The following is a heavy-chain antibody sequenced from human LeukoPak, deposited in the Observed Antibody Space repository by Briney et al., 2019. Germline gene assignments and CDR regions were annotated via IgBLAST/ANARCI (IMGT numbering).Heavy chain of an antibody. J-gene: IGHJ3*02. D-gene: IGHD2-21*02. V-gene: IGHV4-34*01. CDR3: ARFSRITWGDWGDAIDI. CDR1: GGSYSVYF. CDR2: IDDGGNT. Sequence: SETLSLTCSVYGGSYSVYFCRWIRQSPGKGLERVGEIDDGGNTKYNPSLMSRVIVSMEKSKKQSSLVMRSVDAADTAVYYCARFSRITWGDWGDAIDIWGQGTTVIVSS.